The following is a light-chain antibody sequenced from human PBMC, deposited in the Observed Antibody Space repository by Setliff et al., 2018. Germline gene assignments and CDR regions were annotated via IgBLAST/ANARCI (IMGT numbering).Light chain of an antibody. J-gene: IGLJ1*01. CDR2: DVS. CDR1: SSDVGSYDF. CDR3: SSYTSSSTYV. Sequence: VLAQPASVSGSPGQSITISCSGTSSDVGSYDFVSWYQQHVGKAPKLIIYDVSNRPSGVSNRFSGSKAGNTASLTISGLQADDEADYYCSSYTSSSTYVFGTGTKVTVL. V-gene: IGLV2-14*03.